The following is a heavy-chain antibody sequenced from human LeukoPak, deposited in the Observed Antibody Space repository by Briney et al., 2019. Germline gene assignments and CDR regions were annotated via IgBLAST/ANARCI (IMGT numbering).Heavy chain of an antibody. J-gene: IGHJ4*02. CDR1: GGSISSSSYY. Sequence: SETLSLTCTVSGGSISSSSYYWGWIRQPPGKGLEWIGSIYYSGSTYYNPSLKTRVTMSVDTSNNQFPLKLSSVTAADTAVYYCATGVHGITAAGDYYFDYWGQGTLVTVSS. V-gene: IGHV4-39*06. CDR3: ATGVHGITAAGDYYFDY. CDR2: IYYSGST. D-gene: IGHD6-13*01.